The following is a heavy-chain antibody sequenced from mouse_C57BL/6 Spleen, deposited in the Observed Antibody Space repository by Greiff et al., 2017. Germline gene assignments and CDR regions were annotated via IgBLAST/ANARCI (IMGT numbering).Heavy chain of an antibody. CDR3: AREGKYDYDYAMDY. CDR2: IDPSDSYT. J-gene: IGHJ4*01. D-gene: IGHD2-4*01. V-gene: IGHV1-59*01. Sequence: VQLQQSGAELVRPGTSVKLSCKASGYTFTSYWMHWVKQRPGQGLEWIGVIDPSDSYTNYNQKFKGKATLTVDTSSSTAYMQLSSLTSEDSAVYYCAREGKYDYDYAMDYWGQGTSVTVSS. CDR1: GYTFTSYW.